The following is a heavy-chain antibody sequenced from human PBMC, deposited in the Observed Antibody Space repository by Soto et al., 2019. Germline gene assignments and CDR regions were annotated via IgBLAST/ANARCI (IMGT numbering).Heavy chain of an antibody. V-gene: IGHV4-34*01. Sequence: SETLSLTCAVYGGSFSGYYWSWIRQSPGKGLEWIGEINHSGSTNYNPSLKSRVTISVDTSKNQFSLKVSSVTAADTAVYYCARGQCSTTSCYTGANYYYGMDVWGQGTTVTVSS. CDR2: INHSGST. J-gene: IGHJ6*02. D-gene: IGHD2-2*02. CDR3: ARGQCSTTSCYTGANYYYGMDV. CDR1: GGSFSGYY.